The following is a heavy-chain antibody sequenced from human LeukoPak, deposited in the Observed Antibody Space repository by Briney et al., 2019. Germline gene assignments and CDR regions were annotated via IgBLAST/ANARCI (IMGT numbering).Heavy chain of an antibody. Sequence: SETLSLTCAVYGGSFSGYYWSWIRQPPGKGLEWIGEINHSGSTNYNPSLKSRVTISVDTSKNQFSLKLGSVTAADTAVYYCARDRWYDSSGYYHFDYWGQGTLVTVSS. J-gene: IGHJ4*02. D-gene: IGHD3-22*01. CDR2: INHSGST. V-gene: IGHV4-34*01. CDR1: GGSFSGYY. CDR3: ARDRWYDSSGYYHFDY.